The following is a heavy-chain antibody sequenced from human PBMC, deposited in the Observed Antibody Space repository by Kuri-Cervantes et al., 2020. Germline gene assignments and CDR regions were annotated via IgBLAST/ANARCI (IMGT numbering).Heavy chain of an antibody. CDR2: INPNSGGT. CDR1: GYTFTGYY. D-gene: IGHD3-22*01. V-gene: IGHV1-2*02. Sequence: ASVKVSCKASGYTFTGYYMHWVRQAPGQGLEWMGWINPNSGGTDYAQKFQGRVTMTRDTSISTAYMELSRLRSDDTAVYYCARGLILYDSSGSVPFDIWGQGTMVTVSS. J-gene: IGHJ3*02. CDR3: ARGLILYDSSGSVPFDI.